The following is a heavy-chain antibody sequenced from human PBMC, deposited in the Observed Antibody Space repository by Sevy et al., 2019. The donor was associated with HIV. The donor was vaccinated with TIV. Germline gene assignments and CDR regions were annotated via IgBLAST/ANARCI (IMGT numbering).Heavy chain of an antibody. CDR2: IYSGGST. J-gene: IGHJ4*02. Sequence: GGSLRLSCAASGFTVSSNYMSWVRQAPGKGLEWVSVIYSGGSTYYADSVKGRFTISRDNSKNTLYLQMNSLRAEDTAVYYCARGPPMASGSYYFDYWGQGTLVTVSS. V-gene: IGHV3-66*01. CDR1: GFTVSSNY. CDR3: ARGPPMASGSYYFDY. D-gene: IGHD1-26*01.